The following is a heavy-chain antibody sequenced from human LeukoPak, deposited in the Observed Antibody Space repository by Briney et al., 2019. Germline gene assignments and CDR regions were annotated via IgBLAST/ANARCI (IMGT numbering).Heavy chain of an antibody. J-gene: IGHJ5*02. V-gene: IGHV4-31*03. CDR1: GGSISSGGYY. CDR3: ARAESWFDP. Sequence: SETLSLTCTVSGGSISSGGYYWSWIRQHPGKGLEWIGYIYYSGSTYYNPSLKRRVTISVDTSKTQFSLKLSSVTAADTAVYYCARAESWFDPWAREPWSPSPQ. D-gene: IGHD2/OR15-2a*01. CDR2: IYYSGST.